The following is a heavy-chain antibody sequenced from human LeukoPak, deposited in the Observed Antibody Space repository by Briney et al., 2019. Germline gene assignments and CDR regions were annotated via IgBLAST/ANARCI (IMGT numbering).Heavy chain of an antibody. Sequence: PSQTLSLTCTVSGGSISSGSYYWSWIRQPAGKGLEWIGRIYTSGSTNYNPSLKSRVTISVDTSKNQFSLKLSSVTAADTAVYYCAREEGAADAFDIWGQGTMVTVSS. CDR2: IYTSGST. CDR3: AREEGAADAFDI. V-gene: IGHV4-61*02. D-gene: IGHD1-26*01. CDR1: GGSISSGSYY. J-gene: IGHJ3*02.